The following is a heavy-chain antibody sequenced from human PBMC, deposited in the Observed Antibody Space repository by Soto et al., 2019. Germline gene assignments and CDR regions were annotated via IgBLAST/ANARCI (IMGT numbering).Heavy chain of an antibody. CDR3: ARDDEMGYFDY. CDR1: GFTFSSHS. J-gene: IGHJ4*02. Sequence: EVQLVESGGGLVQPGGSLRLSCAASGFTFSSHSMNWVRRAPGKGLEWVSYISSSTRTIYYADSVKGRFTVSRDNAKNSLYLQMNSLIAEDTAVYYCARDDEMGYFDYWGQGTLVTVSS. V-gene: IGHV3-48*01. D-gene: IGHD3-16*01. CDR2: ISSSTRTI.